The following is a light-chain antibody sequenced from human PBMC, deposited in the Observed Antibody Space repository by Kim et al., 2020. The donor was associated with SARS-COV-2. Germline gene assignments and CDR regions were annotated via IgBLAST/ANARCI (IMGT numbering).Light chain of an antibody. CDR1: SSNIGSNT. J-gene: IGLJ3*02. CDR3: AAWDDSLNGPV. CDR2: SNN. Sequence: SVLTQPPSASGTPGQRVTISCSGSSSNIGSNTVNWYQQLPGTAPKLLMYSNNQRPSGVPDRFSGSKSGTSASLAISGLQSKDEADYYCAAWDDSLNGPVFGGGTQLTVL. V-gene: IGLV1-44*01.